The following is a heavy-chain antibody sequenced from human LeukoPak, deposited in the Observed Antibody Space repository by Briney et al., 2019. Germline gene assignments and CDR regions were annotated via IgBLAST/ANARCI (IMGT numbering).Heavy chain of an antibody. Sequence: GESLKISCKGSGYSFTSYWIGWLRQMPGKGLEWMGIIYPGDSDTRYSPSFQGQVTISADKSISTAYLQWSSLKASDTAMYYCASLSGYGAGSYSSPFDYWGQGTLVTVSS. V-gene: IGHV5-51*01. CDR1: GYSFTSYW. D-gene: IGHD3-10*01. J-gene: IGHJ4*02. CDR3: ASLSGYGAGSYSSPFDY. CDR2: IYPGDSDT.